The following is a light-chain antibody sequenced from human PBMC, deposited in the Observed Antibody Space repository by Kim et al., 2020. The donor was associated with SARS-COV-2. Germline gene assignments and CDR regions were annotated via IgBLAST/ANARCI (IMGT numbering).Light chain of an antibody. CDR2: AAS. J-gene: IGKJ4*01. CDR1: QSISSY. V-gene: IGKV1-39*01. Sequence: DIQMTQSPSSLSASVGDRVTITCRASQSISSYLNWYQQKPGKAPKLLIYAASTLQGEVPSRFSGSGSGADFTLTISDLQPEDLGNYYCQHHYNTPPTFGGGTKVDIK. CDR3: QHHYNTPPT.